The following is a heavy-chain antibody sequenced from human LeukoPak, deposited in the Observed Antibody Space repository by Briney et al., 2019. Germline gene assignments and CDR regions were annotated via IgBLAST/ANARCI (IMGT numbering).Heavy chain of an antibody. V-gene: IGHV3-30*02. Sequence: GGSLRLSCAASGFTSSSYGMHWVRQAPGKGLEWVAFIRNDGGDQYYADSVRGRFTISRDNSKNTLYLQMSSLRAEDTAVYYCARAGSSWMMKLDYWGQGTLVTVSS. J-gene: IGHJ4*02. CDR1: GFTSSSYG. CDR3: ARAGSSWMMKLDY. CDR2: IRNDGGDQ. D-gene: IGHD6-13*01.